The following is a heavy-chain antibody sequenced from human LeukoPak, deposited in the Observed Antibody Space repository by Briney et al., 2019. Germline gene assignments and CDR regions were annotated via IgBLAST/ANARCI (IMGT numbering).Heavy chain of an antibody. CDR3: AGHLTMYGDPYYFDY. CDR2: IYYSGST. Sequence: SETLSLTCTVSGGSISSSSYYWGWIRQPPGKGLEWIGSIYYSGSTYYNPSLKSRVTISVDTSKNQFSLKLSSVTAADTAVYYCAGHLTMYGDPYYFDYWGQGTLVTVSS. D-gene: IGHD4-17*01. V-gene: IGHV4-39*01. J-gene: IGHJ4*02. CDR1: GGSISSSSYY.